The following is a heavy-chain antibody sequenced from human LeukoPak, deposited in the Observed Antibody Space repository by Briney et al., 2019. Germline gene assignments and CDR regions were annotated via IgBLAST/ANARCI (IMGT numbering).Heavy chain of an antibody. CDR1: GFTFSNAW. CDR3: ARDFDREHGYMDV. Sequence: GGSLRLSCAASGFTFSNAWMNWVRQAPGKGLEWVGRTRNKANSYTTEYAASVKGRFTISRDDSKNSLYLQMNSLKTEDTAVYYCARDFDREHGYMDVWGQGTTVTVSS. V-gene: IGHV3-72*01. D-gene: IGHD1-26*01. CDR2: TRNKANSYTT. J-gene: IGHJ6*02.